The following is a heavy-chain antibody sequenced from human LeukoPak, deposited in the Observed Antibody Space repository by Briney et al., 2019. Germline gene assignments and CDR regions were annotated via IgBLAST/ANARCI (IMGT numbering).Heavy chain of an antibody. CDR2: ISYDGSNK. Sequence: RGSLRLSCAASGFTFSSYGMHWVRQAPGKGLEWVAVISYDGSNKYYADSVKGRFTISRDNSKNTLYLQMNSLRAEDTAVYYCAKDLGEYSSGCDYWGQGTLVTVSS. CDR1: GFTFSSYG. V-gene: IGHV3-30*18. CDR3: AKDLGEYSSGCDY. D-gene: IGHD6-19*01. J-gene: IGHJ4*02.